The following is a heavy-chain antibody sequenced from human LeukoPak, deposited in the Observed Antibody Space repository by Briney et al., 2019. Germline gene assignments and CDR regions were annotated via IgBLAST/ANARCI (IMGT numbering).Heavy chain of an antibody. Sequence: GGSLRLSCAASGFTLSRYWMHWVRQAPGKGLEWVAVISSDGSNKYYADSVKGRFTISRDNSKNTLFLQMNSLRAEDTAVYYCARGISMVRGVIPSYNWFDPWGQGTLVTVSS. D-gene: IGHD3-10*01. J-gene: IGHJ5*02. CDR1: GFTLSRYW. V-gene: IGHV3-30*03. CDR2: ISSDGSNK. CDR3: ARGISMVRGVIPSYNWFDP.